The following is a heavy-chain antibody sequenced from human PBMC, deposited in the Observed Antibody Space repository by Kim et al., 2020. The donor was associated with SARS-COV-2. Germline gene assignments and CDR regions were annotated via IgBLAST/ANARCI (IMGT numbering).Heavy chain of an antibody. V-gene: IGHV1-69*13. CDR3: ARGGRIVVVPAAMLPSYYYYYMDV. CDR2: IIPIFGTA. CDR1: GGTFSSYA. J-gene: IGHJ6*03. D-gene: IGHD2-2*01. Sequence: SVKVSCKASGGTFSSYAISWVRQAPGQGLEWMGGIIPIFGTANYAQKFQGRVTITADESTSTAYMELSSLRSEDTAVYYCARGGRIVVVPAAMLPSYYYYYMDVWGKGTTVTVSS.